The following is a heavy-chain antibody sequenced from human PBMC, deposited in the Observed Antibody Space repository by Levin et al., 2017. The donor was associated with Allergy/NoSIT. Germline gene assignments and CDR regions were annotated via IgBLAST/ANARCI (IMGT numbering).Heavy chain of an antibody. D-gene: IGHD6-6*01. Sequence: PGGSLRLSCAASGFTVSSNYMSWVRQAPGKGLEWVSVIYSGGSTYYADSVKGRFTISRDNSKNTLYLQMNSLRAEDTAVYYCARSGPRAALPFDYWGQGTLVTVSS. J-gene: IGHJ4*02. CDR2: IYSGGST. CDR1: GFTVSSNY. V-gene: IGHV3-53*01. CDR3: ARSGPRAALPFDY.